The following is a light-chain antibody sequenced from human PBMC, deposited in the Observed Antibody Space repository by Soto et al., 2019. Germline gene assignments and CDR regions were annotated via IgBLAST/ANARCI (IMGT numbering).Light chain of an antibody. CDR3: QQYNDWPWT. V-gene: IGKV3-15*01. CDR1: QSVSSN. Sequence: EILMTQSPAALSVSPGERATLSCRASQSVSSNLAWYQQKPGQAPRLLIYAASTRATGIPVRFSGSGFGTEFTLTISSLNSEDFAVYSCQQYNDWPWTFGQGTKV. J-gene: IGKJ1*01. CDR2: AAS.